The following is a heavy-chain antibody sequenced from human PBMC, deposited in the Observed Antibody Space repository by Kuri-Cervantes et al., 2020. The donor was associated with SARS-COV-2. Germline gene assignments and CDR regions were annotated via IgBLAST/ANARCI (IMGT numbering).Heavy chain of an antibody. Sequence: GESLKISCAASGFTFSSYAMSWVRQAPGKGLEWVSAISGSGGSTYYADSVKGRFTISRDNSKNTLYLQMNSLRAEDTAVYYCARDPSDLWFGEFNYGMDVWGQGTQVTVSS. J-gene: IGHJ6*02. CDR1: GFTFSSYA. CDR3: ARDPSDLWFGEFNYGMDV. V-gene: IGHV3-23*01. D-gene: IGHD3-10*01. CDR2: ISGSGGST.